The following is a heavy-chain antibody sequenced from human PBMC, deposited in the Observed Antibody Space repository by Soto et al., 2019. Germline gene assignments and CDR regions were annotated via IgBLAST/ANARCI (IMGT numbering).Heavy chain of an antibody. CDR3: AKAALTTMDFDY. CDR2: ISYDGSNK. V-gene: IGHV3-30*04. D-gene: IGHD5-12*01. Sequence: LRLSCAASGFTFSSYAMHWVRQAPGKGLEGVAVISYDGSNKYYADSVKGRFTISRDNSKNTLYLQMNSLRAEDTAVYYCAKAALTTMDFDYWGQGTRVTVSS. CDR1: GFTFSSYA. J-gene: IGHJ4*02.